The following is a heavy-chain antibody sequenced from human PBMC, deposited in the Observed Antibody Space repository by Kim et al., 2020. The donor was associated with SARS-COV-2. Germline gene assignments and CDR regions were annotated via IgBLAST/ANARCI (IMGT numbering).Heavy chain of an antibody. D-gene: IGHD7-27*01. CDR1: GFTFSSYG. Sequence: GGSLRLSCAASGFTFSSYGMHWVRQAPGKGLEWVAVISYDGSNKNYADSVKGRFTISRDNSKNTLYLQMNSLRAEDTAVYYCALQYTGDYYYYYGMDVWGQRATVTVSS. CDR2: ISYDGSNK. J-gene: IGHJ6*02. CDR3: ALQYTGDYYYYYGMDV. V-gene: IGHV3-30*03.